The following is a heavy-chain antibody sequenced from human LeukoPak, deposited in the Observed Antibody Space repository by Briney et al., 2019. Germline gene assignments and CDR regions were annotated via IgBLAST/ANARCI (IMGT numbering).Heavy chain of an antibody. V-gene: IGHV1-18*01. CDR1: GYTFTSYG. D-gene: IGHD6-19*01. CDR2: ISAYNGNT. Sequence: ASVKVSCKASGYTFTSYGISWVRQAPGQGLEWMGWISAYNGNTNYARKLQGRVTMTTDTSTSTAYMELRSLRSDDTAVYYCARGPGRQWNNWVDYWGQGTLVTVSS. J-gene: IGHJ4*02. CDR3: ARGPGRQWNNWVDY.